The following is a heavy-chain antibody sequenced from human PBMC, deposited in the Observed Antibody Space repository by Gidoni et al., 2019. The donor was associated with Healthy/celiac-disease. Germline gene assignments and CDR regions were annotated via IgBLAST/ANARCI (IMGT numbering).Heavy chain of an antibody. Sequence: GRVTITADESTSTAYMELSSLRSEDTAVYYCASPGTARFYFDYWGQGTLVTVSS. CDR3: ASPGTARFYFDY. D-gene: IGHD1-1*01. J-gene: IGHJ4*02. V-gene: IGHV1-69*01.